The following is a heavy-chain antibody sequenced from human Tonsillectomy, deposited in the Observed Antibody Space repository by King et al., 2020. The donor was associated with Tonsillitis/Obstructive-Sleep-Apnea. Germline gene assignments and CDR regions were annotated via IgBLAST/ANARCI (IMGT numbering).Heavy chain of an antibody. CDR3: ARVSAFAWELLPVDP. D-gene: IGHD1-26*01. CDR1: GYTFVSYG. Sequence: QLVQSGAEVKKPGASVTVSCKASGYTFVSYGIIWVRQAPGQGLEWMGWISSYNGDTNYAQTLQGRVTMTTDTSTSTAYMEMRSLRSDDTAVYYCARVSAFAWELLPVDPWGQGTLVTVSS. CDR2: ISSYNGDT. V-gene: IGHV1-18*01. J-gene: IGHJ5*02.